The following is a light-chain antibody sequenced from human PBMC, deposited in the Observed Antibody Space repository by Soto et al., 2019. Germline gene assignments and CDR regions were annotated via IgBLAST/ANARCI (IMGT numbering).Light chain of an antibody. CDR1: SSNVGSYKL. J-gene: IGLJ1*01. Sequence: QSFLTQPASVSGSPGHSITISCTGTSSNVGSYKLVSWYQQHPGKAPKLMIFEVNKRPSGVSNRFSGSKSGNTASLTISGLKVEEEADYYCCSYGGRPTYVFGTGTKVTVL. CDR2: EVN. CDR3: CSYGGRPTYV. V-gene: IGLV2-23*02.